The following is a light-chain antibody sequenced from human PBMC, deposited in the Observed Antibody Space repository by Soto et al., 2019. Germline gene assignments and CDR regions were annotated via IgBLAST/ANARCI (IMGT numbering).Light chain of an antibody. V-gene: IGLV2-14*03. CDR1: SSDVGGYDF. CDR3: SSYTRISTYV. CDR2: DVS. J-gene: IGLJ1*01. Sequence: QSVLTQPASVSGSPGQSITISCTGTSSDVGGYDFVSWYQHHPGKAPRLMIYDVSHRPSGVSDRFSASKSGNTASLTISGLLAEDEADYYCSSYTRISTYVFGTGTRSPS.